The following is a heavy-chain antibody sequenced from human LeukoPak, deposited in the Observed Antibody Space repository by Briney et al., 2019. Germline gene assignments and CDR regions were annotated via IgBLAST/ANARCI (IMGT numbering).Heavy chain of an antibody. CDR1: GFTFSSCA. CDR3: ARDLRFYSDTSGYYSRDPYYFDY. Sequence: GGSLRLSCAASGFTFSSCAMSWVRQAPGKGLEWVSAISNSGGSTYYADSVKGRFTISRDNSKNTLYLQMNSLRAEDTAVYYCARDLRFYSDTSGYYSRDPYYFDYWGQGTLVTVSS. J-gene: IGHJ4*02. V-gene: IGHV3-23*01. D-gene: IGHD3-22*01. CDR2: ISNSGGST.